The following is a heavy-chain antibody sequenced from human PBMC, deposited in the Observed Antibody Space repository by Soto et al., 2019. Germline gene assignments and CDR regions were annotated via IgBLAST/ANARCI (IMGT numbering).Heavy chain of an antibody. J-gene: IGHJ4*01. V-gene: IGHV4-4*02. CDR3: ARYSAASGTYYFDY. D-gene: IGHD6-13*01. Sequence: PSETLSLTCAVSGDSIIGTHWWSWVRRPPGKGLEFIGETHHSRGTNYNPSLRSRVTMSLDKSKNQLSLILYSVTAADTGVYYCARYSAASGTYYFDYWGQGTLVTVPQ. CDR1: GDSIIGTHW. CDR2: THHSRGT.